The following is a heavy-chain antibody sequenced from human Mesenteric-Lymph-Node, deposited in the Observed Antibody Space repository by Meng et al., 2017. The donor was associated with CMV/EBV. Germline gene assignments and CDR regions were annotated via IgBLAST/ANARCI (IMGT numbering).Heavy chain of an antibody. V-gene: IGHV3-43*01. CDR2: IYGDGGSI. J-gene: IGHJ4*02. CDR1: GFPFHDYS. Sequence: GESLKISCSASGFPFHDYSMHWVRQAPGKGLEWISLIYGDGGSIYYADSVKGRFTISRDNSKNSLYLQMNGLRTEDNALYYCAKEQASNWGLDYWGQGTLVTVSS. CDR3: AKEQASNWGLDY. D-gene: IGHD7-27*01.